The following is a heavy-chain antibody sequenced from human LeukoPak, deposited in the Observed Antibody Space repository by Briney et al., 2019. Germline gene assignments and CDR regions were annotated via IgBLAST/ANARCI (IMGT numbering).Heavy chain of an antibody. Sequence: SETLSLTCTVSGSSISSYYWSWVRQPPGKGLEWSAYIYYSGNTDSNPYLKSRVTISVDTSNNQFYLKLSSVTAADTAVYYCARTYCSGGSCHFDYWGQGTLVTVSS. CDR2: IYYSGNT. J-gene: IGHJ4*02. D-gene: IGHD2-15*01. CDR3: ARTYCSGGSCHFDY. CDR1: GSSISSYY. V-gene: IGHV4-59*08.